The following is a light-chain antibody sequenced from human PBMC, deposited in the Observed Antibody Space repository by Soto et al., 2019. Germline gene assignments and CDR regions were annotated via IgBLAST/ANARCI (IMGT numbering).Light chain of an antibody. CDR2: GAS. CDR1: QNVDSNY. CDR3: QQYGSSQT. V-gene: IGKV3-20*01. Sequence: VVLTLSPGTMSLSPGKGATISCRASQNVDSNYLAWYQQKPGQAPRLLIYGASSRATGIPDRFSGIGSGTDFTLTISRLEPEDFAVYYCQQYGSSQTFGQGTKVDIK. J-gene: IGKJ1*01.